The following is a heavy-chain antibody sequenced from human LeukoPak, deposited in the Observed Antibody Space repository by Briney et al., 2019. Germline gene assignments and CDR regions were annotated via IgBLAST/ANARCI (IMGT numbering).Heavy chain of an antibody. D-gene: IGHD6-19*01. CDR3: ARDRGGSGPTTTDY. CDR1: GFSFSTYW. V-gene: IGHV3-74*01. Sequence: GGSLRLSCAASGFSFSTYWMHWVRQAPGKGLVWVSRINSDGSSTIYADSVMGRFTISRDNAKNTLYLQMNSLRAEDTAVYYCARDRGGSGPTTTDYWGQGTLVTVSS. J-gene: IGHJ4*02. CDR2: INSDGSST.